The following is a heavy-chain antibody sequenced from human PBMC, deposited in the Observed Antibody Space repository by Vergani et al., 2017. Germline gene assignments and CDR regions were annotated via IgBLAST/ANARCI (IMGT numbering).Heavy chain of an antibody. CDR2: ISGSGGST. V-gene: IGHV3-23*01. CDR3: ARNLAYCGGDCYSFDY. D-gene: IGHD2-21*02. CDR1: GFTFSSYA. Sequence: EVQLLESGGGLVQPGGSLKLSCAASGFTFSSYAMSWVRQAPGKGLEWVSAISGSGGSTNYADSVKGRFTISRDNSKNTLYLQMNSLRAEDTAVYYCARNLAYCGGDCYSFDYWGEGSLVTVSS. J-gene: IGHJ4*02.